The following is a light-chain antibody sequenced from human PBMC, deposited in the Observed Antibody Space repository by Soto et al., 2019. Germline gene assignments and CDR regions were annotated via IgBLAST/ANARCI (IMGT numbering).Light chain of an antibody. J-gene: IGLJ1*01. CDR1: SSDVGGYNY. V-gene: IGLV2-11*01. CDR3: CSYAGSYTFYV. CDR2: DVS. Sequence: QSVLTQPRSVSGSPGQSVTISCTGTSSDVGGYNYVSWYQQYPGTAPKLMIYDVSMRPSGVPDRFSGFKSGNTASLTISGLQAEDEADYYCCSYAGSYTFYVFGTGTKVTVL.